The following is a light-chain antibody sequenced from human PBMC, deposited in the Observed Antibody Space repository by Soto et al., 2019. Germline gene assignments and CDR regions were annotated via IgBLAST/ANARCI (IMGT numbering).Light chain of an antibody. CDR1: QIVTSSY. CDR3: QQYGTSPA. J-gene: IGKJ4*01. Sequence: IVLTQSPGTLSLSPGERATLSCRASQIVTSSYLAWYQQKPGQAPRLLIYGASSRATGIPDRFSGSWSGTDFTLTISRLEPEDFAVYYCQQYGTSPAFGGGTKVEIK. V-gene: IGKV3-20*01. CDR2: GAS.